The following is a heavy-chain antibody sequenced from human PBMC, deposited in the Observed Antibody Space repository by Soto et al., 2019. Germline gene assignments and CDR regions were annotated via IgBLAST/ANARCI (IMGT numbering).Heavy chain of an antibody. D-gene: IGHD2-2*03. CDR3: ATTVVGFD. J-gene: IGHJ4*01. V-gene: IGHV1-3*01. Sequence: DSVQASCTASGYPITSYAIHWGRQAPGQRLEWMGWINAGNGNTKYSQKFQGRVIITRDTSAGTAYMELRSLRSEDTAVYYCATTVVGFDWCQETLVNV. CDR1: GYPITSYA. CDR2: INAGNGNT.